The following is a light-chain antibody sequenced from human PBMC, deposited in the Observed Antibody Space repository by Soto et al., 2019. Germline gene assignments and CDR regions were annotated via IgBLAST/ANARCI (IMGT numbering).Light chain of an antibody. CDR2: EVS. V-gene: IGLV2-8*01. CDR1: STDVGGYSY. J-gene: IGLJ2*01. CDR3: SSYARNRDVL. Sequence: QSALTQPPSASGSPGQSVAISCTGTSTDVGGYSYVSWYQQHPGKAPKLMIYEVSKRPSGVPDRFSGSKSGTTASLTVAGLQAEDEADYCCSSYARNRDVLFGGGTKLTVL.